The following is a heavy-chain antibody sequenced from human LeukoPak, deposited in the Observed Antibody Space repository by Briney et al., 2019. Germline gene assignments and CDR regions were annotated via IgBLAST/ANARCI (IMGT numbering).Heavy chain of an antibody. V-gene: IGHV3-33*06. CDR1: GFTFSSYG. D-gene: IGHD2-2*01. CDR3: AKDAPVNIVVVPAANS. J-gene: IGHJ4*02. Sequence: GGSLRLSCAASGFTFSSYGMHWVRQAPGKGLEWVAVIWYDGSNKYYADSVKGRFTISRDNSKNTLYLQMNSLRAEDTAVYYCAKDAPVNIVVVPAANSWGQGTLVTVSS. CDR2: IWYDGSNK.